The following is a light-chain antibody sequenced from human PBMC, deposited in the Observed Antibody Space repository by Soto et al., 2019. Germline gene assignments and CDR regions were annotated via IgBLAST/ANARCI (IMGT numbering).Light chain of an antibody. J-gene: IGKJ1*01. Sequence: EIVLTQSPGTLSLSPGERATLSCRASQSVSNNYLAWYQQKPGQAPRLLIYGASNRATGLPDGFSGSGSGTAFPLTISRLEPEDFAVYYCQQYGSSGTFGQGTKVDIK. CDR1: QSVSNNY. V-gene: IGKV3-20*01. CDR3: QQYGSSGT. CDR2: GAS.